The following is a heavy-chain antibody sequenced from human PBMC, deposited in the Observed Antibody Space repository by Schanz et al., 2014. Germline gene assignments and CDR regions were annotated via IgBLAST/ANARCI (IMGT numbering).Heavy chain of an antibody. Sequence: QVQLQESGPGLVKPSETLSLTCSVSGGSIRNYYWNWIRQPPGKGVEWIGYIHYSGSTNYNPSLGSRFPMSVDTSKNQFSRKLGSVTAADTAVYYCARLNYDSSGYPYYYGMDVWGQGTTVTVSS. V-gene: IGHV4-59*08. J-gene: IGHJ6*02. D-gene: IGHD3-22*01. CDR1: GGSIRNYY. CDR3: ARLNYDSSGYPYYYGMDV. CDR2: IHYSGST.